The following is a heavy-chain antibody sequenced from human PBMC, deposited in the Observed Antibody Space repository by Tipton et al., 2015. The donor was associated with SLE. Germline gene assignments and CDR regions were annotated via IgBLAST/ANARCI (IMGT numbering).Heavy chain of an antibody. CDR1: GGSISSHY. V-gene: IGHV4-4*08. J-gene: IGHJ4*02. Sequence: TLSLTCTVSGGSISSHYWSWIRQPPGKGLEWIGYIYTSGSTNYNPSLKSRVTISVDTSKNQFSLKLSSVTAADTAVYYCARDPRALGYFDYWGQGTQVTVSS. CDR3: ARDPRALGYFDY. CDR2: IYTSGST.